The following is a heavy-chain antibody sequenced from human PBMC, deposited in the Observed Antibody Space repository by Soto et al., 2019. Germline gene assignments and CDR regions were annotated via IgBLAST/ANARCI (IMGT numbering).Heavy chain of an antibody. Sequence: SVKVSCKASGYTVTSYYSNWVRQATGQGLEWMGWRNPNSGNTGYGRKLQGRVTMTTDTSTSTAYMELRSLRSDDTAVYYCARGRGSYYKTGDRKFDIWGKGTMVTVSS. V-gene: IGHV1-8*01. CDR2: RNPNSGNT. CDR1: GYTVTSYY. CDR3: ARGRGSYYKTGDRKFDI. D-gene: IGHD1-26*01. J-gene: IGHJ3*02.